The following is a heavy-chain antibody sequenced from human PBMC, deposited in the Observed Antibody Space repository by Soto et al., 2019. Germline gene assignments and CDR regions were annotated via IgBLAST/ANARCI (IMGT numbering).Heavy chain of an antibody. V-gene: IGHV1-18*01. J-gene: IGHJ4*02. D-gene: IGHD1-1*01. CDR1: GYAFTTYG. Sequence: QVHLVQSGAEVKKPGASVKVSCKGSGYAFTTYGITWVRQAPGQGLEWMGWISAHNGNTNYAQQLQGRVTVTRDTSTSPAYMELRSLRSDDTAVYYCARGRYGDYWGQGALVTVSS. CDR2: ISAHNGNT. CDR3: ARGRYGDY.